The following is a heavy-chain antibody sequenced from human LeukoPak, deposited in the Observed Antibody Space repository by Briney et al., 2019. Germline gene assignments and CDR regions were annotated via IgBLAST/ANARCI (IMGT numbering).Heavy chain of an antibody. CDR1: GFTFSSYA. J-gene: IGHJ3*02. CDR3: ASRSGHDSSGYREAFDI. D-gene: IGHD3-22*01. CDR2: ISGSGGST. V-gene: IGHV3-23*01. Sequence: GGSPRLSCAASGFTFSSYAMSWVRQAPGKGLEWVSAISGSGGSTYYADSVKGRFTISRDNSKNTLYLQMNSLRAEDTAVYYCASRSGHDSSGYREAFDIWGQGTMVTVSS.